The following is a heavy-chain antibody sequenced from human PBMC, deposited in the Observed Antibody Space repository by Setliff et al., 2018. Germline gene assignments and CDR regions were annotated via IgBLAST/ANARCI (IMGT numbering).Heavy chain of an antibody. D-gene: IGHD4-4*01. Sequence: GGSLRLSCAASGFAFSTYAVSWVRQAPGKGLEWVSIFYDSRGDTYYADSVKGRITVSKDNSKNTMYLQMNSLRDEDTAIYFCAKCTSWDSHYPYFDYWGQGALVTVSS. V-gene: IGHV3-23*03. CDR1: GFAFSTYA. CDR2: FYDSRGDT. CDR3: AKCTSWDSHYPYFDY. J-gene: IGHJ4*02.